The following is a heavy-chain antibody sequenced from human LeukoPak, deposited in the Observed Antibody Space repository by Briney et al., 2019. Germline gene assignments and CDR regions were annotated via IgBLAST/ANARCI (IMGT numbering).Heavy chain of an antibody. CDR1: GYTFTGYY. CDR2: INPNSGVT. D-gene: IGHD3-22*01. CDR3: AREYYYDSSGYFDY. J-gene: IGHJ4*02. Sequence: ASVKVPCKASGYTFTGYYMHWVRQAPGQGLEWMGWINPNSGVTNHAQKFQGRVTMTRDTSISTAYMELSRLRSDDTAVYYCAREYYYDSSGYFDYWGQGTLVTVSS. V-gene: IGHV1-2*02.